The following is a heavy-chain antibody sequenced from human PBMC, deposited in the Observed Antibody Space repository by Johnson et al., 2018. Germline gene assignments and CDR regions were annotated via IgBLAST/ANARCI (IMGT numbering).Heavy chain of an antibody. CDR2: IRWNSGSI. D-gene: IGHD3-22*01. J-gene: IGHJ1*01. Sequence: VQLVQSGGGLVQPGRSLRLSCAASGFTFDDYAMHWVRQAPGKGLEWVSGIRWNSGSIGYADSVKGRFTISRDNAKNSLYLQMNSLRAEDTALYYCAKGNYYDSSGYFQHWGQGTLVTVSS. CDR1: GFTFDDYA. CDR3: AKGNYYDSSGYFQH. V-gene: IGHV3-9*01.